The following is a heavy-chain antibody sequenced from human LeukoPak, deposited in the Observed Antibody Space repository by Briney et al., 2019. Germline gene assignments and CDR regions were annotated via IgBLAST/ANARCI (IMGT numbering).Heavy chain of an antibody. V-gene: IGHV4-38-2*02. CDR3: ARETGATHYYYYYYYMDV. D-gene: IGHD1-14*01. CDR2: IYHSGST. J-gene: IGHJ6*03. CDR1: GGSISTYY. Sequence: PSETLSLTCTVSGGSISTYYWSWIRQPPGKGLEWIGSIYHSGSTYYNPSLKSRVTISVDTSKNQFSLKLSSVTAADTAVYYCARETGATHYYYYYYYMDVWGKGTTVTVSS.